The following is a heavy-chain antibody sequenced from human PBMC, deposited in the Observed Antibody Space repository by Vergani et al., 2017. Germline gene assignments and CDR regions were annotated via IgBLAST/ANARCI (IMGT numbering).Heavy chain of an antibody. D-gene: IGHD6-13*01. CDR1: GFTFSSYS. Sequence: EVQLVESGGGLVKPGGSLRLSCAASGFTFSSYSMNWVRQAPGKGLEWVSSISSSSSYIYYADSVKGRFTISRDNAKNSLYLQMNSLRAEDTAVYYCAKDKAAAGTILDYWGQGTLVTVSS. V-gene: IGHV3-21*01. CDR3: AKDKAAAGTILDY. J-gene: IGHJ4*02. CDR2: ISSSSSYI.